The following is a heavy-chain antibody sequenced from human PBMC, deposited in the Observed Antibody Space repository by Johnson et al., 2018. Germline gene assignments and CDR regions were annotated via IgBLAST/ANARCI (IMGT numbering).Heavy chain of an antibody. Sequence: QVQLVESGAEVKKPGSSVKVSCKASGGTFSSYAISWVRQAPGQGLEWMGGIIPIFGTANYAQKFQGRVTITADESTSTAYMERSSLRSTDTAGDYCARGRGITINPDGMDVWGQGTTVTVSS. CDR2: IIPIFGTA. D-gene: IGHD3-10*01. V-gene: IGHV1-69*01. J-gene: IGHJ6*02. CDR1: GGTFSSYA. CDR3: ARGRGITINPDGMDV.